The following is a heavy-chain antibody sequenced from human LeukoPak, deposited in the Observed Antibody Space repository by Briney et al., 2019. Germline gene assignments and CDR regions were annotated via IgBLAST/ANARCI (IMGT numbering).Heavy chain of an antibody. CDR3: ARGGRKLRWYSSSWYYFDY. V-gene: IGHV4-34*01. CDR1: GGSFSGYY. D-gene: IGHD6-13*01. Sequence: SETLSLTCAVYGGSFSGYYWSWIRQPPGKGLEWIGEINHSGSTNYNPSLKSRVTISVDTSKNQFSLKLSSVTAADTAVYYCARGGRKLRWYSSSWYYFDYWGQGTLVTVSS. J-gene: IGHJ4*02. CDR2: INHSGST.